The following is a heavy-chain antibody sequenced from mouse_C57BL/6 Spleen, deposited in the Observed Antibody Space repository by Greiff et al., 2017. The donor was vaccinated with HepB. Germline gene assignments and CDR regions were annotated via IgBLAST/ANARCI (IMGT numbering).Heavy chain of an antibody. CDR2: IYPRDGST. CDR1: GYTFTSYD. J-gene: IGHJ2*01. Sequence: VKLMESGPELVKPGASVKLSCKASGYTFTSYDINWVKQRPGQGLEWIGWIYPRDGSTKYNEKFKGKATLTVDTSSSTAYMELHSLTSEDSAVYFCAREGAIYYDYDGVFDYWGQGTTLTVSS. V-gene: IGHV1-85*01. CDR3: AREGAIYYDYDGVFDY. D-gene: IGHD2-4*01.